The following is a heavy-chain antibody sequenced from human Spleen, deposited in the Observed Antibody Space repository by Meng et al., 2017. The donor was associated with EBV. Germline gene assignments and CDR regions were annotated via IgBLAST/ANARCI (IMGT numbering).Heavy chain of an antibody. J-gene: IGHJ4*02. V-gene: IGHV3-74*01. CDR1: GCTFSIFW. CDR2: INHDGSDR. D-gene: IGHD2/OR15-2a*01. Sequence: QWGEACGGLVQAGGSLGLVVPASGCTFSIFWMHWVRQVPGKGLLWVSGINHDGSDRKYADSVKGRFTISRHNSRSTVFLEVNSLRAEDTAVYYCARESGNSCSDYWGQDTLVTVSS. CDR3: ARESGNSCSDY.